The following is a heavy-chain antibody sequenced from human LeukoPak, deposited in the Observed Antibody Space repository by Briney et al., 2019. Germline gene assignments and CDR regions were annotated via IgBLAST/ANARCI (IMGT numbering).Heavy chain of an antibody. D-gene: IGHD3-10*01. J-gene: IGHJ4*02. CDR2: ISAYNGNT. V-gene: IGHV1-18*01. CDR1: VYTFTSYG. Sequence: ASVKVSCKASVYTFTSYGISWVRQAPGQGLEWMGWISAYNGNTNYAQKLRGRVTMTTDTSTSTAYMELRSLRSDDTAVYYCARDGHVLLWFGESLYYFDYWGQGTLVTVSS. CDR3: ARDGHVLLWFGESLYYFDY.